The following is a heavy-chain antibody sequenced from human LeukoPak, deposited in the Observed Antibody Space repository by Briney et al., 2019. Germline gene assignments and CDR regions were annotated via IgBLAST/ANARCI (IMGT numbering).Heavy chain of an antibody. CDR3: ARSQVVRGVILGSYGMDV. CDR1: GGSISSGSAF. D-gene: IGHD3-10*01. Sequence: SETLSLTCTVSGGSISSGSAFWGWIRQPPGKGLEWLGTIYYSGSTYYNPSLKSRVTTSVDTSKNQFSLKLSSVTAADTAVYYCARSQVVRGVILGSYGMDVWGQGTTVTVSS. V-gene: IGHV4-39*07. CDR2: IYYSGST. J-gene: IGHJ6*02.